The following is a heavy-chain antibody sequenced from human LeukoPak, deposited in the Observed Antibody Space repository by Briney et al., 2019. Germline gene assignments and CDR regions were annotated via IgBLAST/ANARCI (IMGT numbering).Heavy chain of an antibody. D-gene: IGHD4-11*01. J-gene: IGHJ3*02. Sequence: SETLSLTCTVSGGSISSGDYYWSWIRQPPGKGLEWIGYIYYSGSTYYNPSLKSRVTISVGTSKNQFSLKLSSVTAADTAVYYCARVGPTTVPDAFDIWGQGTMVTVSS. V-gene: IGHV4-30-4*01. CDR2: IYYSGST. CDR1: GGSISSGDYY. CDR3: ARVGPTTVPDAFDI.